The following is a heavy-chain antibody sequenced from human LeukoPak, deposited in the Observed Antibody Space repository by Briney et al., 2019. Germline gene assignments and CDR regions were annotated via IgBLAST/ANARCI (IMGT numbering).Heavy chain of an antibody. CDR3: ARDRYSSSWVRFNYYYYMDV. J-gene: IGHJ6*03. Sequence: PSETLSLTCTVSGVSIGSYYWSWIRQPAGKGLEWIGRIYTSGSTNYNPSLKSRVTISVDTSKNQFSLKLSSVTAADTAVYYCARDRYSSSWVRFNYYYYMDVWGKGTTVTISS. D-gene: IGHD6-13*01. CDR1: GVSIGSYY. V-gene: IGHV4-4*07. CDR2: IYTSGST.